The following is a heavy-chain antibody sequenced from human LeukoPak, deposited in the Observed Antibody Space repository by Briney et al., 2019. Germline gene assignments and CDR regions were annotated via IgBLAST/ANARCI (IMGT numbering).Heavy chain of an antibody. J-gene: IGHJ4*02. Sequence: SETLSLTCTVSGGSISSDYWSWIRQPPGKRLEWIGYIYYNGDTNYNPSLKSRVTISVDTSKNQFSLKLSSVTAADTAVYYCARSGYSYGLVDYWGQGTLVTVSS. D-gene: IGHD5-18*01. CDR3: ARSGYSYGLVDY. CDR2: IYYNGDT. CDR1: GGSISSDY. V-gene: IGHV4-59*01.